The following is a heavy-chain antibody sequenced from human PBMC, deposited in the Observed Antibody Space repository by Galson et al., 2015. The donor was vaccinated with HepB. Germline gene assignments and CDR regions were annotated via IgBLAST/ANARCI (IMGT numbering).Heavy chain of an antibody. CDR1: GSTFTSYY. CDR2: INPSGGST. Sequence: SVKVSCKASGSTFTSYYMHWVRQAPGQGLEWMGIINPSGGSTSYAQKFQGRVTMTRDTSTSTVYMELTSLRSEDTAVYYCASSGVEQQLVLDAFDIWGQGTMVTVSS. J-gene: IGHJ3*02. CDR3: ASSGVEQQLVLDAFDI. V-gene: IGHV1-46*01. D-gene: IGHD6-13*01.